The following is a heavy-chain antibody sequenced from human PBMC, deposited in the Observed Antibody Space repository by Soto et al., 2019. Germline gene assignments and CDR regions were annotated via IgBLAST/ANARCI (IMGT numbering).Heavy chain of an antibody. V-gene: IGHV4-59*01. CDR3: ARVYGDCFDY. Sequence: PSDTLSLTCTVSGGSISSYYWSWIRQPPGKGLEWIGYIYYSGSTNYNPSLKSRVTISVDTSKNQFSLKLSSVTAADTAVYYCARVYGDCFDYWGQGTLVTVS. J-gene: IGHJ4*02. D-gene: IGHD4-17*01. CDR1: GGSISSYY. CDR2: IYYSGST.